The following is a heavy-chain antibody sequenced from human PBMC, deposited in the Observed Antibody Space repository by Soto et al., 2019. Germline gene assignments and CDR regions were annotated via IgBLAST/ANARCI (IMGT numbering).Heavy chain of an antibody. Sequence: EVQLLEAGGGLVQPGGSLRLSCAASGFTFSSYAMSWVRQAPGKGLEWVSAISGSGGSTYYADSVKGRFTISRDNSKNTLYLQMNSLRAEDTAVYYCAKDRGQMGAIFDYWGQGTLVTVSS. V-gene: IGHV3-23*01. CDR1: GFTFSSYA. CDR3: AKDRGQMGAIFDY. CDR2: ISGSGGST. D-gene: IGHD3-16*01. J-gene: IGHJ4*02.